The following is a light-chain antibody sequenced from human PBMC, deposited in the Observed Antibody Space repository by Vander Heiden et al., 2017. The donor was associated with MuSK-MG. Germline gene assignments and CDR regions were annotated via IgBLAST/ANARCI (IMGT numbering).Light chain of an antibody. Sequence: QSVLTQPPSVSGAPGQRVTISCTGSSSNIGAGYDVHWYQKLPGTAPKLLIYANTNRPSGVPDRFSGSKSGTAASLAITGLQAEDEAEYYCQSFDSSLSGAVFGGGTKLTVL. J-gene: IGLJ2*01. CDR1: SSNIGAGYD. CDR3: QSFDSSLSGAV. CDR2: ANT. V-gene: IGLV1-40*01.